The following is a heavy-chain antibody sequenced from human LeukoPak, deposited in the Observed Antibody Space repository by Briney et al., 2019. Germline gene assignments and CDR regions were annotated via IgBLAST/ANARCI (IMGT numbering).Heavy chain of an antibody. CDR2: INPNSGGT. J-gene: IGHJ3*01. D-gene: IGHD6-19*01. V-gene: IGHV1-2*02. CDR3: ARAVADAFDV. Sequence: VASVKVSCKASGYTFTSYYMHWVRQAPGQGLEWMGWINPNSGGTNYAQKFQGRVTMTRDTSISTAYMELNSLRSDDTAVYFCARAVADAFDVWGQGTMVTVSS. CDR1: GYTFTSYY.